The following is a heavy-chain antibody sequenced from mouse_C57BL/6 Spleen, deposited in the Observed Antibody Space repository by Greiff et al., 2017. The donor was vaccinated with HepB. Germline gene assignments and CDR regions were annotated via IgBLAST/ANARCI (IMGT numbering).Heavy chain of an antibody. Sequence: EVQLVESGEGLVKPGGSLKLSCAASGFTFSSYAMSWVRQTPEKRLEWVAYISSGGDYIYYADTVKGRFTISRDNARNTLYLQMRSLKSEDTAMYYCTKDYYGSRWAMDYWGQGTSVTVSS. D-gene: IGHD1-1*01. CDR3: TKDYYGSRWAMDY. CDR1: GFTFSSYA. J-gene: IGHJ4*01. CDR2: ISSGGDYI. V-gene: IGHV5-9-1*02.